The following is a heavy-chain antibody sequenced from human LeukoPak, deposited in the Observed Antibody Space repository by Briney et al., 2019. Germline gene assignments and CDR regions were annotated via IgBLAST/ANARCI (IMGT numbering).Heavy chain of an antibody. CDR1: GFTFIDAW. CDR2: IKSKSAGGTT. Sequence: GGSLRLSCATSGFTFIDAWMSWVRQAPGKGLEWISRIKSKSAGGTTDYAAPVRGRFTISRDDSKNTLYLQMNSLKSEDTAVYYCTTGFWFTWGQGTLVTVSS. V-gene: IGHV3-15*01. D-gene: IGHD3-3*01. J-gene: IGHJ5*02. CDR3: TTGFWFT.